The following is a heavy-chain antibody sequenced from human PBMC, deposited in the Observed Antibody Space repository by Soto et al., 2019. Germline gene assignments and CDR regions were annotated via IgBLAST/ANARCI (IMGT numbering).Heavy chain of an antibody. Sequence: GGSLRLSCAASGFTFSSYGMHWARQAPGKGLEWVAVISYDGSNKYYADSVKGRFTISRDNSKNTLYLQVNSLRAEDTAVYYCAKDSRGYSGYRYYYMDVWGKGTTVTVSS. J-gene: IGHJ6*03. D-gene: IGHD5-12*01. CDR3: AKDSRGYSGYRYYYMDV. V-gene: IGHV3-30*18. CDR2: ISYDGSNK. CDR1: GFTFSSYG.